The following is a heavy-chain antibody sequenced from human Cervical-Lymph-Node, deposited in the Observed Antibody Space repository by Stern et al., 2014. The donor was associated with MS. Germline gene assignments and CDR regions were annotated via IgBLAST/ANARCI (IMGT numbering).Heavy chain of an antibody. CDR3: ARGGDYYVDRAH. V-gene: IGHV3-21*01. J-gene: IGHJ4*02. CDR1: GFSLSDYG. D-gene: IGHD3-10*02. Sequence: EVQLVESGGGLVQPGGSLRLSCAASGFSLSDYGMNWVRQAPGKGLEWVSSISATRSYIYYADSVRGRFTISRDKAKNSVNLPMNSLRAEDTAMYFCARGGDYYVDRAHWGQGAPVTVSS. CDR2: ISATRSYI.